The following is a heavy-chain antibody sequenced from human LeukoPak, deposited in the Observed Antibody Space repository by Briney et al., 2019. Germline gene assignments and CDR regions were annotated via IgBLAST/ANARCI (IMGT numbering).Heavy chain of an antibody. D-gene: IGHD5-24*01. CDR3: ARERDGRFFDY. J-gene: IGHJ4*02. Sequence: GGSLRLTCAVSGLTFRSYWMSWVRQAPGKGLEWVANINQDGSEKYFVDSVKGRFTISRDNAKNSLHLQMNTLRAEDTAVYYCARERDGRFFDYWGQGTLVTVSS. CDR2: INQDGSEK. CDR1: GLTFRSYW. V-gene: IGHV3-7*01.